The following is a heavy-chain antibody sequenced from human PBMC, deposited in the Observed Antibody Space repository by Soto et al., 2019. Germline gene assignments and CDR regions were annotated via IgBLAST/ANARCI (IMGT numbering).Heavy chain of an antibody. CDR2: IPSRGRP. V-gene: IGHV4-30-4*01. CDR3: ARDTYSGYDFGL. J-gene: IGHJ5*02. Sequence: QVQLRESGPGLVKPSQTLSLTCSVSGASVAGGSYYWSWVRQPPGKGLEWIAYIPSRGRPFYNPSFMIRGTISADTSKNQLSLQLTSVTAADTAVYYCARDTYSGYDFGLWGQGTLVTVSS. D-gene: IGHD5-12*01. CDR1: GASVAGGSYY.